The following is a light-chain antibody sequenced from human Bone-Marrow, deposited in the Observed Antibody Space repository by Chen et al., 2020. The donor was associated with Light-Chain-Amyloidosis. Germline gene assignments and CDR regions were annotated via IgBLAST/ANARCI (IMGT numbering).Light chain of an antibody. CDR1: QSISSW. CDR2: KAS. J-gene: IGKJ4*01. CDR3: QQYSGNPLT. Sequence: DIQMTQFPSTLSASVGDRVTITCRASQSISSWLAWYQQKPGKAPNLLIYKASSLKSGVPSRFSGSGSGTEFTLTINSLQPDDIATYYCQQYSGNPLTFGGGTRVEIK. V-gene: IGKV1-5*03.